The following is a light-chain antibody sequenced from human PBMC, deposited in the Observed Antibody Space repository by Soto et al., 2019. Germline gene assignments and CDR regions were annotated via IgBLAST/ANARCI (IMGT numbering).Light chain of an antibody. CDR3: QQYANSPIT. CDR1: QPVSSNF. CDR2: GVS. J-gene: IGKJ5*01. Sequence: ELVLTQSPGTLSLSPGESAALSCRASQPVSSNFLAWYQQKPGQAPRLLIYGVSSRASGIPDRFFGSGSRTDFNLTINRLEPEDFAVYYCQQYANSPITFGQGTRLEIK. V-gene: IGKV3-20*01.